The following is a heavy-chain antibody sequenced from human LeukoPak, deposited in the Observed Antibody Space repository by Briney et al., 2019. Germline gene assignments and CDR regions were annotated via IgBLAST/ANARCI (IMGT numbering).Heavy chain of an antibody. Sequence: PSETLSLTCTVSGGSISSGGYYWSWIRQHPGKGLEWIGYIYYSGSTYYNPSLKSRVTISVDTSKNQFSLKLSSVTAADTAVYYCAREIGEVSRFGLLWFGETTDDAFDIWGQGTMVTVSS. V-gene: IGHV4-31*03. J-gene: IGHJ3*02. CDR2: IYYSGST. D-gene: IGHD3-10*01. CDR1: GGSISSGGYY. CDR3: AREIGEVSRFGLLWFGETTDDAFDI.